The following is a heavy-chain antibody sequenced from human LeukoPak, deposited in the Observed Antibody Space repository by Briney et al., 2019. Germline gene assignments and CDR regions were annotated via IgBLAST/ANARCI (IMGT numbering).Heavy chain of an antibody. CDR3: AKDVRANRGSGYFLFDY. J-gene: IGHJ4*02. V-gene: IGHV3-23*01. Sequence: PGGSLRLSCAASGFTFSSYGMSWVRQAPGKGLEWVSAISGSGGSTYYADSVKGRFTISRDNSKNTLYLQMNSLRAEDTAVYYCAKDVRANRGSGYFLFDYWGQGTLVTVSS. D-gene: IGHD3-22*01. CDR2: ISGSGGST. CDR1: GFTFSSYG.